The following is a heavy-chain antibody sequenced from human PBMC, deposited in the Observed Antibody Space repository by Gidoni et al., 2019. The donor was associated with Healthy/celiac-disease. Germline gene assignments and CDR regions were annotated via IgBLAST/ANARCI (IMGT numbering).Heavy chain of an antibody. D-gene: IGHD3-16*02. V-gene: IGHV3-23*01. CDR3: AKDLSQSPYFDY. CDR1: GFTFSSYA. J-gene: IGHJ4*02. CDR2: ISGSGGST. Sequence: EVQLLESGGGFVQPGGSLRLSCAASGFTFSSYAMSWVRQAPGKGLEWVSAISGSGGSTYYADSVKGRFTISRDNSKNTLYLQMNSLRAEDTAVYYCAKDLSQSPYFDYWGQGTLVTVSS.